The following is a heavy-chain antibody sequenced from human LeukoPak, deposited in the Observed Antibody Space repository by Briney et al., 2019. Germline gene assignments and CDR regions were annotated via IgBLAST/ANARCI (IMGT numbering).Heavy chain of an antibody. Sequence: GGSLRLSCAASGFTFSSYWMSWVRQAPGKGLEWVANIKQDGSEKYYVDSVKGRFTISRDNAKNSLYLQMNSLRAEDTAVYYCARVGWELYYYYYMDVWGKGTTVTVSS. D-gene: IGHD1-26*01. CDR1: GFTFSSYW. CDR2: IKQDGSEK. V-gene: IGHV3-7*01. CDR3: ARVGWELYYYYYMDV. J-gene: IGHJ6*03.